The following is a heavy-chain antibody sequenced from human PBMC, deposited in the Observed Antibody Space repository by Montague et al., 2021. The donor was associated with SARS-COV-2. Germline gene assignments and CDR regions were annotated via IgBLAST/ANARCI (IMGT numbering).Heavy chain of an antibody. V-gene: IGHV3-30*04. CDR2: ISYDGSNK. Sequence: SLRLSCAASGFTFSSYAMHWVRQAPGKGLEWVSFISYDGSNKYYADSVKGRFTISRDNSKNTLYLQMNSLRAEDTAVYYCARDLGSYYGMDVWGQGTTVTVSS. J-gene: IGHJ6*02. CDR3: ARDLGSYYGMDV. CDR1: GFTFSSYA.